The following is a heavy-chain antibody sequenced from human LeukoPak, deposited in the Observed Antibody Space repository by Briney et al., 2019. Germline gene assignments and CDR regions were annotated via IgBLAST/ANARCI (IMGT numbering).Heavy chain of an antibody. Sequence: ASVKVSCKASGYTFTGYYMHWVRQAPGQGLEWMGWINPNSGGTNYAQKFQGRVTMTRDTSISTAYMELSRLRSDDTAVYYCARERPPEYSSGWYPDYWGQGTLVTVSS. V-gene: IGHV1-2*02. CDR2: INPNSGGT. D-gene: IGHD6-19*01. J-gene: IGHJ4*02. CDR1: GYTFTGYY. CDR3: ARERPPEYSSGWYPDY.